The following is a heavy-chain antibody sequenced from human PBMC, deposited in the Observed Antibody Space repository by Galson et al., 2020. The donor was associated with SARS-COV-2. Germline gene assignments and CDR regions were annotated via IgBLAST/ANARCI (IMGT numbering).Heavy chain of an antibody. CDR2: ISSGSDYI. J-gene: IGHJ6*02. CDR3: TRDASWAMFGMDV. CDR1: GFTFSSYS. D-gene: IGHD1-26*01. Sequence: GESLKISCDVSGFTFSSYSMNWVRQAPGKGLEWVSSISSGSDYIYYADSLKGRFTISRDNGKNLLSLQMNNLRAEDTAVYYCTRDASWAMFGMDVWGQGTTVTVSS. V-gene: IGHV3-21*01.